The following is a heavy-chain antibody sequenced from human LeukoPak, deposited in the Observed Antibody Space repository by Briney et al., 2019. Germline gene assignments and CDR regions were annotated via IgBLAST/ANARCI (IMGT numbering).Heavy chain of an antibody. J-gene: IGHJ4*02. CDR3: ARDRRGRQQLVDYFDY. CDR1: GFMFSNYA. D-gene: IGHD6-13*01. V-gene: IGHV3-23*01. CDR2: ISGSGEIT. Sequence: AGGSLRLSCEASGFMFSNYAMGWVRQAPGTGPEWVSSISGSGEITYYGDSVKGRFTVSRDNSKDTMYLQMNSLRVDDTAVYCCARDRRGRQQLVDYFDYWGQGTRVTVSS.